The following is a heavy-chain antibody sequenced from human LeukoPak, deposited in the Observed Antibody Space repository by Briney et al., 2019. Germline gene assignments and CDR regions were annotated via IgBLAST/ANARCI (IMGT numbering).Heavy chain of an antibody. Sequence: KTGGSLRLSCAASGFTFSSYSMNWVRQAPGKGLEWVSSISSSSGYIYYADSVKGRFTISRDNAKNSLYLQMNSLRAEDTAVYYCAKDRGIWDYGGNSASLEGLPIWGQGTMVTVSS. CDR3: AKDRGIWDYGGNSASLEGLPI. CDR1: GFTFSSYS. D-gene: IGHD4-23*01. CDR2: ISSSSGYI. J-gene: IGHJ3*02. V-gene: IGHV3-21*04.